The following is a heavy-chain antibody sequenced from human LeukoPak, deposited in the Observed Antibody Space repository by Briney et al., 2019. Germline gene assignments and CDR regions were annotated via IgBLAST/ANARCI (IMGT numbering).Heavy chain of an antibody. J-gene: IGHJ6*02. CDR2: IYYSGGT. D-gene: IGHD6-19*01. V-gene: IGHV4-59*01. Sequence: TSSETLSLTCTVSGGSISSYYWSWVRQPPGKGLEWIGYIYYSGGTNYNPSLQSRVTISVDTSKNQFSLKLSSVTAADTAVYYCARVKAVAGGRSYYYYSMDVWGQGTTVTVSS. CDR1: GGSISSYY. CDR3: ARVKAVAGGRSYYYYSMDV.